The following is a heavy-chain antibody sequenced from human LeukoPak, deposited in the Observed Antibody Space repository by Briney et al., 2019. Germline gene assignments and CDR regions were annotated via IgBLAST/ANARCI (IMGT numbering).Heavy chain of an antibody. CDR2: IYTSGST. Sequence: PSETLSLTCTVSGGSISSYYWSWIRQPPGKGLEWIGYIYTSGSTNYNPSLKSRVTISVDTSKNQFSLKLSSVTAADTAVYYCARETVPRGGDIVVVPAARNDAFDIWGQGTMVTVSS. CDR1: GGSISSYY. CDR3: ARETVPRGGDIVVVPAARNDAFDI. D-gene: IGHD2-2*01. J-gene: IGHJ3*02. V-gene: IGHV4-4*09.